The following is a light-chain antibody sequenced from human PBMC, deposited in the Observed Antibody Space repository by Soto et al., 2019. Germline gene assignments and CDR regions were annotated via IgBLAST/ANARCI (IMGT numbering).Light chain of an antibody. J-gene: IGKJ1*01. CDR2: DVS. CDR1: QTVSGAY. Sequence: EIVLTQSPGTLSLSPGERATLSCRASQTVSGAYLAWYRQKPGQAPRLLIYDVSRRATGIPDRFSGSGSGTDFTLTVSRLEPEDFAVYYCQQYGSSPETFGQGTKVGIK. CDR3: QQYGSSPET. V-gene: IGKV3-20*01.